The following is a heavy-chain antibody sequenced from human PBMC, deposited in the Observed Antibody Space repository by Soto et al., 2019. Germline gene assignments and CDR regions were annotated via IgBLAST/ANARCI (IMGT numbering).Heavy chain of an antibody. V-gene: IGHV4-4*02. D-gene: IGHD4-17*01. J-gene: IGHJ5*02. CDR1: GGSISSSNW. CDR2: IYHSGST. Sequence: QVQLQESGPGLVKPSGTLSLTCAVSGGSISSSNWWSWVRQPPGKGLEWIGEIYHSGSTYYNPSLQSRVTISVDKSKNQCYLKLSSVTAADTAVYYCARVWTTVTNWFDPWGQGTLVTVSS. CDR3: ARVWTTVTNWFDP.